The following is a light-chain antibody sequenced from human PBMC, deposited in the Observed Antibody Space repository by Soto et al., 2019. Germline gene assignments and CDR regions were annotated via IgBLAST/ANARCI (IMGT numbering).Light chain of an antibody. CDR3: QSYDSSLSGPSYV. CDR1: SSNIGAGYD. CDR2: GNS. Sequence: QSVLTQPPSVSGAPGQRVTISCTGSSSNIGAGYDVHWYQQLPGTAPKLLIYGNSNRTSGVPDRFSGSKSGTSASLAITGLQAEDEADYYCQSYDSSLSGPSYVFGTGTKLTVL. V-gene: IGLV1-40*01. J-gene: IGLJ1*01.